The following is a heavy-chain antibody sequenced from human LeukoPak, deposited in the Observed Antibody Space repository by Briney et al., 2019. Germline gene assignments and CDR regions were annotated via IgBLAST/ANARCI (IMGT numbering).Heavy chain of an antibody. CDR3: ARANTAMVPDI. D-gene: IGHD5-18*01. Sequence: GSLRLSCAASGFPFSEYYMSWIRPAPGKGLEWVSYISSSSSYTNYADSVKGRFTISRDNAKNSLYLQMNSLRAEDTAVYYCARANTAMVPDIWGQGTMVTVSS. J-gene: IGHJ3*02. CDR1: GFPFSEYY. CDR2: ISSSSSYT. V-gene: IGHV3-11*06.